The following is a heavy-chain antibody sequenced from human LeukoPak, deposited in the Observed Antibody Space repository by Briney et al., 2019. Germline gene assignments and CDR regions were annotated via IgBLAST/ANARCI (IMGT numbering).Heavy chain of an antibody. J-gene: IGHJ4*02. CDR2: IYYSGST. Sequence: SETLSLTCTVSGGSISSSSYYWGWIRQPPGKGLEWIGSIYYSGSTYYNPSLKSRVTISVDTSKNQFSLKLSSVTAADMAVYYCARNLKYCSSTSCYHGSFDYWGQGTLVTVSS. V-gene: IGHV4-39*01. CDR1: GGSISSSSYY. CDR3: ARNLKYCSSTSCYHGSFDY. D-gene: IGHD2-2*01.